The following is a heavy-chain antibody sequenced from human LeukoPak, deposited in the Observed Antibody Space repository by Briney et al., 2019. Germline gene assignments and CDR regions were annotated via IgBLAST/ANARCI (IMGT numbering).Heavy chain of an antibody. Sequence: SETLCLTCTVSGGSISSYYWSWIRQPPGKGLEWIGYIYYSGSTNYNPSLKSRVTISVDTSKNRFSLKLSSVTAADTAVYYCARDRFYSGSSPSYWYFDLWGRGTLVTVSS. D-gene: IGHD1-26*01. J-gene: IGHJ2*01. CDR1: GGSISSYY. CDR2: IYYSGST. CDR3: ARDRFYSGSSPSYWYFDL. V-gene: IGHV4-59*01.